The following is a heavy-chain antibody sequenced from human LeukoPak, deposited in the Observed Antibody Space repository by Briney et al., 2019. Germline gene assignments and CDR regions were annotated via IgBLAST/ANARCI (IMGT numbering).Heavy chain of an antibody. CDR1: GDTFTSDT. V-gene: IGHV1-69*06. Sequence: SVKLSCKVSGDTFTSDTLSWVRQAPGQGLQWIGGIFPLFDKKNYAQSYQGKLTITANKAASTAYMELTSLASEDTAIYYCARDSSNLNRLHYWGQGTLLIVSS. CDR3: ARDSSNLNRLHY. CDR2: IFPLFDKK. J-gene: IGHJ4*02. D-gene: IGHD1-20*01.